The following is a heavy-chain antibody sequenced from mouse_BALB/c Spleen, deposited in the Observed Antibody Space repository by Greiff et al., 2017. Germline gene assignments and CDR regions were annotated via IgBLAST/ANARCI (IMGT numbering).Heavy chain of an antibody. CDR3: TRALYYDYGYWYFDV. Sequence: EVQLQQSGTVLARPGASVKMSCKASGYSFTSYWMHWVKQRPGQGLEWIGAIYPGNSDTSYNQKFKGKAKLTAVTSASTAYMELSSLTNEDSAVYYCTRALYYDYGYWYFDVWGAGTTVTVSS. V-gene: IGHV1-5*01. D-gene: IGHD2-4*01. CDR2: IYPGNSDT. CDR1: GYSFTSYW. J-gene: IGHJ1*01.